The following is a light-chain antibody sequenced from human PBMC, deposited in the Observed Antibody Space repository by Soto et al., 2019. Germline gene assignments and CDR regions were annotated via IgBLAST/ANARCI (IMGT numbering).Light chain of an antibody. Sequence: EIVMTLSPATLSVSTGERATLSCGASQSVSSNLAWYQQKPGQAPRLLIYGASTRATGIPARFSGSGSGTEFTLTISSLQSEDFAVYYCQQFNNWPRTFGQGTKVDIK. CDR2: GAS. J-gene: IGKJ1*01. CDR1: QSVSSN. CDR3: QQFNNWPRT. V-gene: IGKV3-15*01.